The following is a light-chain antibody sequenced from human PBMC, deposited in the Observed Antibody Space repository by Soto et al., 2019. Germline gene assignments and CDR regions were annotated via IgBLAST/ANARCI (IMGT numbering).Light chain of an antibody. J-gene: IGKJ2*01. V-gene: IGKV1-5*01. CDR3: HQYDSYSPST. Sequence: DIQMSQSPSTLSASVGDRVTITCRASQSISSWLAWYQQKPGKAPKLLIYDASSLQRGVPPRFRGSGSGTEVALTISSLQPDGLPTNYWHQYDSYSPSTFGQGTKLELK. CDR1: QSISSW. CDR2: DAS.